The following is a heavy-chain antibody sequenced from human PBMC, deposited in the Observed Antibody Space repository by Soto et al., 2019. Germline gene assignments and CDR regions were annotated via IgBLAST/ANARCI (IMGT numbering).Heavy chain of an antibody. V-gene: IGHV1-8*01. CDR1: GYTFTSSD. D-gene: IGHD2-15*01. Sequence: QVQLVQSGAEVKKPGASVKVSCKASGYTFTSSDVYWLRQATGQGLELMGWINPNTGNTAYAQKFQGRGTMTRNTSISTAYMELSSLRSEDTAVYYCARGSNSCSGGSCYSDWFDPWGQGTPVTVSS. CDR3: ARGSNSCSGGSCYSDWFDP. CDR2: INPNTGNT. J-gene: IGHJ5*02.